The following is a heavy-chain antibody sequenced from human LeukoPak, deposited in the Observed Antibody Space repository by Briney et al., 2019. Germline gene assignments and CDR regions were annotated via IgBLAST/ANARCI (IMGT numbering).Heavy chain of an antibody. V-gene: IGHV4-39*07. J-gene: IGHJ4*02. D-gene: IGHD3-22*01. CDR1: GGSISSSSYY. Sequence: KPSETLSLTCTVSGGSISSSSYYWGWIRQPPGKGLEWIGSIYYSGSTYYNPSLKSRVTISVDTSKNQFSLKLRSVTAADTAVYYCARVTGYMIEDYFDSWGQGTLVTVSS. CDR2: IYYSGST. CDR3: ARVTGYMIEDYFDS.